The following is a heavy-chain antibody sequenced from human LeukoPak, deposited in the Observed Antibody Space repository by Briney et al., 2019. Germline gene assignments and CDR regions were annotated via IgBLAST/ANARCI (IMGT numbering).Heavy chain of an antibody. V-gene: IGHV4-34*01. J-gene: IGHJ4*02. D-gene: IGHD3-22*01. CDR3: VTYYYGSSAPKRNY. CDR2: ISHSGST. CDR1: GGSFSDYF. Sequence: RASETLSLICAVYGGSFSDYFWSWIRQPPGKGLEWIGEISHSGSTTYNPSLRSRVTISGDTSKKQFPLKLSSVTAADTAVYYCVTYYYGSSAPKRNYWGQGILVTVSS.